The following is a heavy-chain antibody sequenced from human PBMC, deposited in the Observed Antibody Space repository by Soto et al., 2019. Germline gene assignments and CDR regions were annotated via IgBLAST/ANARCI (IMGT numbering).Heavy chain of an antibody. J-gene: IGHJ4*02. Sequence: QVQLVQSGAEVKKPGSSVKVSCKASGGTFSSYTISWVRQAPGQGLEWMGRIIPILGIANYAQKFQGRVTITADKSTSTAYMELRSLRSADTAVYYCASMDSGYDSDYWGQGTLVTVSS. CDR2: IIPILGIA. CDR1: GGTFSSYT. D-gene: IGHD5-12*01. CDR3: ASMDSGYDSDY. V-gene: IGHV1-69*02.